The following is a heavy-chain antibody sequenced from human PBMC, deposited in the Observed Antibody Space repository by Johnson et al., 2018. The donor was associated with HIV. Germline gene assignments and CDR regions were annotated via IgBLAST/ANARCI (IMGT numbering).Heavy chain of an antibody. CDR3: ARAFGSAFDI. CDR1: GFTFSSYA. Sequence: QMLLVESGGGVVQPGRSLRLSCAASGFTFSSYAMHWVRQAPGKGLEWVAVISYDGSNKYYVDSVKGRFTISRDNAKNSLYLQMNSLRAEDTAVYYCARAFGSAFDIWGQGTMVTVSS. V-gene: IGHV3-30*04. D-gene: IGHD1-14*01. J-gene: IGHJ3*02. CDR2: ISYDGSNK.